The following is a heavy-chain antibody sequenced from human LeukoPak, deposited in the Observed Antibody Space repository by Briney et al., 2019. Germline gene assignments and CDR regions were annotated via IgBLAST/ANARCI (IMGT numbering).Heavy chain of an antibody. D-gene: IGHD6-13*01. V-gene: IGHV3-66*01. CDR2: IYSGGST. J-gene: IGHJ4*02. Sequence: GGSLRLSCAASGFTVSSNYMSWVRQAPGKGLEWVSVIYSGGSTYYAGSVKGRFTISRDNSKNTLYLQMNSLRAEDTAVYYCAREGFGIAAAGVRTHFDYWGQGTLVTVSS. CDR3: AREGFGIAAAGVRTHFDY. CDR1: GFTVSSNY.